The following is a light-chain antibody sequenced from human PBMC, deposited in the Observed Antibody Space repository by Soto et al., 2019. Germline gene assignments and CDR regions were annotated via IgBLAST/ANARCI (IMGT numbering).Light chain of an antibody. CDR2: DAS. J-gene: IGKJ5*01. CDR3: QQRSNWPPVIT. CDR1: QSFSSY. V-gene: IGKV3-11*01. Sequence: EIVLTQSPATLSLSPGERATLSCRASQSFSSYLAWYQQKPGQAPRLLIYDASRRASGIPARFSGWGSGTDFTLTISSLEPEDFAVYCCQQRSNWPPVITFGQGTRLEI.